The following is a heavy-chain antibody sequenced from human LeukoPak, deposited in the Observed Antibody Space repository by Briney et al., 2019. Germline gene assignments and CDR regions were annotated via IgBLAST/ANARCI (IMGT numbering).Heavy chain of an antibody. J-gene: IGHJ4*02. V-gene: IGHV3-66*02. D-gene: IGHD1-1*01. CDR2: IYSGGGT. CDR1: GFTVSSNY. Sequence: PGGSLRLSCAASGFTVSSNYMSWVRQAPGKGLEWVSVIYSGGGTYYADSVKGRFTISRDNSKNTLYLQMNSLRAEDTAVYYCARAPPAPTTFDYWGQGTLVTVSS. CDR3: ARAPPAPTTFDY.